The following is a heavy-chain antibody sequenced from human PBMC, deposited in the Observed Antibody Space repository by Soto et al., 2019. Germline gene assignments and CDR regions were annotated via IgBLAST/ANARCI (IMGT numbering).Heavy chain of an antibody. D-gene: IGHD1-1*01. CDR1: GGSVSVPNYY. V-gene: IGHV4-34*01. Sequence: QVQLQQWGAGLLKPSETLSLTCAVYGGSVSVPNYYWSWIRQPPGKVLEWIGEMSHSGGSHFNPSLKSRVTISVETSTNQFSLKMSSVTAADTALYYCARVQRGTATTVVDAFDIWGPGTMVIVSS. CDR2: MSHSGGS. J-gene: IGHJ3*02. CDR3: ARVQRGTATTVVDAFDI.